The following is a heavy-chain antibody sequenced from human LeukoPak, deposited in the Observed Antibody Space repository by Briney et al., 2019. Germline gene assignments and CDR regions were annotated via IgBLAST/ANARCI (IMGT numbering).Heavy chain of an antibody. D-gene: IGHD3-10*01. CDR1: GFTFHDYA. Sequence: GGSLRLSCAASGFTFHDYAMHWVRQAPGKGLEWVSGISWNSGNIVYVDSVKGRFTISRDNAKNSLYLQMNSLRAEDTALYYCAKDEGSGSYLEPFDYWGQGTLVTVSS. CDR2: ISWNSGNI. J-gene: IGHJ4*02. V-gene: IGHV3-9*01. CDR3: AKDEGSGSYLEPFDY.